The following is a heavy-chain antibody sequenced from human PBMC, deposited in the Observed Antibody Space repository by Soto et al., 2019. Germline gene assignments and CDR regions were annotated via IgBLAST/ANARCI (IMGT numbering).Heavy chain of an antibody. CDR2: VYWDDDK. V-gene: IGHV2-5*02. Sequence: QITLKESGPTLVKPTETLTLTCTFSGFSLTTSGVGVGWIRQPPGKALEWLAVVYWDDDKRYSPSLRSRLTITNDASKNQVVLTMTNMDPVDTATYYCAHRQAGYNSGWNEGYFDYWGQGTLVAVSS. CDR3: AHRQAGYNSGWNEGYFDY. CDR1: GFSLTTSGVG. D-gene: IGHD6-19*01. J-gene: IGHJ4*02.